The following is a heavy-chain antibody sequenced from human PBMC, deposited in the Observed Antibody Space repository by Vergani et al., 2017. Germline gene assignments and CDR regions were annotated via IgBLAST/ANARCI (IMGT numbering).Heavy chain of an antibody. CDR1: GGSISSYY. CDR2: IYYSGST. J-gene: IGHJ3*02. CDR3: ARVIAASDAFDI. V-gene: IGHV4-59*01. D-gene: IGHD6-6*01. Sequence: QVQLQESGPGLVKPSETLSLTCPVSGGSISSYYWSWIRQPPGKGLEWIGYIYYSGSTNYNPSLKSRVTISVDTSKNQFSLKLSSVTAADTAVYYCARVIAASDAFDIWGQGTMVTVSS.